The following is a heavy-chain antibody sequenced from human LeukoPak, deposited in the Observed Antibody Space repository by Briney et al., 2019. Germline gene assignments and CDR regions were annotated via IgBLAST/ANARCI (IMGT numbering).Heavy chain of an antibody. V-gene: IGHV4-34*01. Sequence: SETLSLTCAVYGGSFSGYYWSWIRQPPGKGGEWIGEINHSGSTNYNPSLKSRVTISVDTSKNQFSLKLSSVTAADTAVYYCARVGATQIDYWGQGTLVTVSS. CDR3: ARVGATQIDY. D-gene: IGHD1-26*01. CDR1: GGSFSGYY. CDR2: INHSGST. J-gene: IGHJ4*02.